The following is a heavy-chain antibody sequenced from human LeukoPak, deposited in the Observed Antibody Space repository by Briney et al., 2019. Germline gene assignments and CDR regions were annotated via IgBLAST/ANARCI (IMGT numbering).Heavy chain of an antibody. CDR2: IYPGDSDT. V-gene: IGHV5-51*01. D-gene: IGHD6-13*01. Sequence: GESLKISCKGSGYSFTSYWIGWVRQMPRKGLEWIGIIYPGDSDTRYSPSFQGQVTISADKSISTAYLQWSSLKASDTAMYYCARGTTTSDSSSWYADYFDYWGQGTLVTVSS. CDR1: GYSFTSYW. CDR3: ARGTTTSDSSSWYADYFDY. J-gene: IGHJ4*02.